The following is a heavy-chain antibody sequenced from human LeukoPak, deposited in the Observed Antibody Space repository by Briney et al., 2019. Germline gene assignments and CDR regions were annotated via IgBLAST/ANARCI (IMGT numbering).Heavy chain of an antibody. CDR1: GFTFSGYS. J-gene: IGHJ3*02. CDR3: ARDLRYSSSWYGGKNDAFDI. D-gene: IGHD6-13*01. Sequence: GGSLRLSCAASGFTFSGYSMNWVRQAPGKGQEWLSYISSSSSYTNYADSVKGRFTISRDNAKNSLYLQMNSLRAEDTAVYYCARDLRYSSSWYGGKNDAFDIWGQGTMVTVSS. V-gene: IGHV3-21*05. CDR2: ISSSSSYT.